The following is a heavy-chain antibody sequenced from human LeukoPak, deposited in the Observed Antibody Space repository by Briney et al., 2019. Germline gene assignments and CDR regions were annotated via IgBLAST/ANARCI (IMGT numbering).Heavy chain of an antibody. CDR3: AACGGDCYSFAVDY. Sequence: GGSLRLSFAASGFTVSINYISWGRHAPGKGLGWVSVIYSGGSTYYANSVKGRFTISRDNSKNTQYLQMKSLRAEDTAVYYCAACGGDCYSFAVDYWGQGTLVTVSS. CDR2: IYSGGST. CDR1: GFTVSINY. D-gene: IGHD2-21*02. V-gene: IGHV3-66*01. J-gene: IGHJ4*02.